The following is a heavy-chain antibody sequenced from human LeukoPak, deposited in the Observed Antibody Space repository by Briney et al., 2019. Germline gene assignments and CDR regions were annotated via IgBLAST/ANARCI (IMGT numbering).Heavy chain of an antibody. CDR2: ISALYGNT. CDR1: GYIFSRYG. V-gene: IGHV1-18*01. Sequence: GASVKVSCKTSGYIFSRYGISWVRQAPGQGLEWMGWISALYGNTNYAQKFQGRLTLTTDTSTNTAYMELRSLRPDDTAVYYCARDFFHGHCSGLTCFLLDYWGQGSLVTVSS. J-gene: IGHJ4*02. CDR3: ARDFFHGHCSGLTCFLLDY. D-gene: IGHD2-15*01.